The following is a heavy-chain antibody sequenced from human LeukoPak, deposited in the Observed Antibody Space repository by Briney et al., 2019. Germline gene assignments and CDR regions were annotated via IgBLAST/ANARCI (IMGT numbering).Heavy chain of an antibody. CDR1: GFTFSYYG. CDR3: AKQSGGSDWFDAFDI. Sequence: PGRSLRLSCAASGFTFSYYGLHWVRQGPGKGLEWVAVISYDGSNKYYADSVKGRITISRDNSKNTLYLQMNSLRAEDTAVYYCAKQSGGSDWFDAFDIWGQGTMVTVSS. D-gene: IGHD6-19*01. CDR2: ISYDGSNK. J-gene: IGHJ3*02. V-gene: IGHV3-30*18.